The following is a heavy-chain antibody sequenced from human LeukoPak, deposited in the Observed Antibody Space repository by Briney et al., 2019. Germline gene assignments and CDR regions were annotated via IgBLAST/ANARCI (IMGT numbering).Heavy chain of an antibody. D-gene: IGHD2-15*01. Sequence: PSETLSLTCTVSGGSISTSNYYWGWIRQPPGKGLEWIGNIFYSGSTYYGPSLKSRLTISLDTSRNQFSLKLNSVTAADTAVYYCARDFRYGSGFDPWGQGTLVTVSS. J-gene: IGHJ5*02. CDR3: ARDFRYGSGFDP. CDR2: IFYSGST. V-gene: IGHV4-39*07. CDR1: GGSISTSNYY.